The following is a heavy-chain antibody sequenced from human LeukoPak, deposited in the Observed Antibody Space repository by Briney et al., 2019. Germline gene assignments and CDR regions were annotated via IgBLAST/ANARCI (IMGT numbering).Heavy chain of an antibody. CDR1: GYFISSGYY. J-gene: IGHJ3*02. CDR3: ARPTYSGSYSGAFDI. CDR2: IYHSGST. Sequence: SETLSLTCAVSGYFISSGYYWGWIRPRPGKGLEWIGIIYHSGSTYYNPSLKSRVTISVDTSKNQFSLKLSSVTAADTAVYYCARPTYSGSYSGAFDIWGQGTMVTVSS. V-gene: IGHV4-38-2*01. D-gene: IGHD1-26*01.